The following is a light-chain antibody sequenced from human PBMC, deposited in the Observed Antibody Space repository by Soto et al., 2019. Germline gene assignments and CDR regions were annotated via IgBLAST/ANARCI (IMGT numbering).Light chain of an antibody. CDR1: QSISSW. CDR2: KAS. J-gene: IGKJ1*01. V-gene: IGKV1-5*03. Sequence: DIQMTQSPSTLSASVGDGVTITCRASQSISSWLAWYQQKPGKAPKLLIYKASSLESGVPSRFSGSGSGTEFTLTISSLQPDDFATYYCQQYNSYSLFGQGTKVEIK. CDR3: QQYNSYSL.